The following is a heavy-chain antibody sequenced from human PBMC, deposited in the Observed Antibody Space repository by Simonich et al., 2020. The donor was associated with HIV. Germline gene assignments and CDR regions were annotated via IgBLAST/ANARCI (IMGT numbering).Heavy chain of an antibody. CDR1: GYTYINYG. J-gene: IGHJ4*02. V-gene: IGHV1-18*01. CDR2: ITVYNGNK. CDR3: ARGGSYYFDY. D-gene: IGHD1-26*01. Sequence: QVQLVQSGAEVKKPGASVKVSCKASGYTYINYGINWERQAPGQGLEWMGRITVYNGNKVSAQKFRGRLTLATDTSTTTAYMELRSLRSDDTAVYYCARGGSYYFDYWGQGTLVTVSS.